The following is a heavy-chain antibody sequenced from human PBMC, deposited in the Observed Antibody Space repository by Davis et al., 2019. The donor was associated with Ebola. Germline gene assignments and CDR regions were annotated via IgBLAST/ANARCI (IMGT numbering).Heavy chain of an antibody. V-gene: IGHV2-70*11. CDR2: IDWDDDK. D-gene: IGHD1-7*01. J-gene: IGHJ3*02. CDR3: ARIKGDWNYVAFDI. Sequence: SGPTLVKPTQTLTLTCTFSGFSLRTSGMCVSWIRQPPGKALEWLARIDWDDDKYYSTSLKTRLTISKDTSKNQVVLTVTNMDPVDTATYYCARIKGDWNYVAFDIWGQGTMVTVSS. CDR1: GFSLRTSGMC.